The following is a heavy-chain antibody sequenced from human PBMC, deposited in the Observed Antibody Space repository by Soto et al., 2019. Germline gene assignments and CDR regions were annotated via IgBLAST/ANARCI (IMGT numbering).Heavy chain of an antibody. CDR2: IHHNGNT. CDR1: GYSISRGYY. D-gene: IGHD3-16*01. CDR3: ALHTFYFAHSLQYNNWFDP. Sequence: ETLSLTCVVSGYSISRGYYWGWIRQPPGKGLEWIGSIHHNGNTYYNPSLKSRVTLSVDTSKNQFSLKLSSVTAADTAVYYCALHTFYFAHSLQYNNWFDPWGQGTLVTVSS. V-gene: IGHV4-38-2*01. J-gene: IGHJ5*02.